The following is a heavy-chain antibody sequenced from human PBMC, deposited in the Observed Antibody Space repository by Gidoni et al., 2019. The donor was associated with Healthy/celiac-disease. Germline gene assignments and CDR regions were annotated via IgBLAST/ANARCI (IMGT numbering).Heavy chain of an antibody. J-gene: IGHJ4*02. CDR1: GFTFSSYA. V-gene: IGHV3-30*04. CDR3: ASQMSDSDY. Sequence: QVQLVESGGGGGQPGGALRLSCAAPGFTFSSYAMHWVRQAPGKGLEWVAVISYDGSNKYYADSVKGRFTISRDNSKNTLYLQMNSLRAEDTAVYYCASQMSDSDYWGQGTLVTVSS. CDR2: ISYDGSNK.